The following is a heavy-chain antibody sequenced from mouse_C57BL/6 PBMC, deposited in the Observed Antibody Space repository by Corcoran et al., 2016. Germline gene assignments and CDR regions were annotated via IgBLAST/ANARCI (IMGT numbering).Heavy chain of an antibody. J-gene: IGHJ2*01. D-gene: IGHD1-1*01. Sequence: EVQLQQSGPELVKPGASVKISCKASGYTFTDYYMNWVKQSHGKSLEWIGDINPNNGGTSYNQKFKGKATLTVDKSSSTAYMELRSLTSEDSAVYYCARRDYGRYYLDYWGQGTTLTVSS. CDR3: ARRDYGRYYLDY. CDR1: GYTFTDYY. CDR2: INPNNGGT. V-gene: IGHV1-26*01.